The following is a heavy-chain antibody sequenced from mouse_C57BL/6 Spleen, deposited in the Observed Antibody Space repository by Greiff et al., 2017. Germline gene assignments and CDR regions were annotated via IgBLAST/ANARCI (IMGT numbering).Heavy chain of an antibody. D-gene: IGHD1-1*01. Sequence: VQLQQSGAELVRPGASVTLSCKASGYTFTDYEMHWVKQTPVHGLEWIGAIDPETGGTASNQKFKGKAILTADKSSSTAYIERRSLTSEDSAVYYCTRGAVVAPHWYFDVWGTGTTVTVSS. CDR3: TRGAVVAPHWYFDV. V-gene: IGHV1-15*01. J-gene: IGHJ1*03. CDR2: IDPETGGT. CDR1: GYTFTDYE.